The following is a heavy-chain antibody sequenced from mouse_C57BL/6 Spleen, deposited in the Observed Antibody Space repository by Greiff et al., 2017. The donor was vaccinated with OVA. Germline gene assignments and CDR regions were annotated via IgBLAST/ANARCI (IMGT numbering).Heavy chain of an antibody. D-gene: IGHD1-1*01. CDR2: INPNNGGT. CDR3: ARGHYGSSYGAY. V-gene: IGHV1-26*01. CDR1: GYTFTDYY. J-gene: IGHJ3*01. Sequence: EVQLQQSGPELVKPGASVKISCKASGYTFTDYYMNWVKQSHGKSLEWIGDINPNNGGTSYNQKFKGKATLTVDKSSSTAYMELRSLTSEDSAVYYCARGHYGSSYGAYWGQGTLVTVSA.